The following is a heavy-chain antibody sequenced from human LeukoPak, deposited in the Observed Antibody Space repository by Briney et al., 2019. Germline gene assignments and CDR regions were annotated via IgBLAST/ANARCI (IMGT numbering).Heavy chain of an antibody. J-gene: IGHJ3*02. V-gene: IGHV3-21*06. CDR3: VRAWGGGSYSDAFDI. Sequence: GESLRLSCAASGFTVSSQYMNWVRQAPGKGLEWVSSISSSSSHIYYADSVKGRFTISRDNAKNSLYLQMSSLRVEDTAVFYCVRAWGGGSYSDAFDIWGQGTMVTVSS. CDR2: ISSSSSHI. CDR1: GFTVSSQY. D-gene: IGHD1-26*01.